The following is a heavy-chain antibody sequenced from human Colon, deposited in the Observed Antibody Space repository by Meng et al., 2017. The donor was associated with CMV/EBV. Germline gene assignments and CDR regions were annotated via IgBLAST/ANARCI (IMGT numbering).Heavy chain of an antibody. CDR2: IRHDATKK. V-gene: IGHV3-30*02. CDR3: ARGIDGPTVFGNGMDV. CDR1: GFSLSYYG. Sequence: GGSLRLSCAASGFSLSYYGMFWVRQAPGKGLEWVAFIRHDATKKYYVDSVKGRFTISRDNSKNTLSLEMNSLRPDDTAVYYCARGIDGPTVFGNGMDVWGQGTTVTVSS. D-gene: IGHD3-3*01. J-gene: IGHJ6*02.